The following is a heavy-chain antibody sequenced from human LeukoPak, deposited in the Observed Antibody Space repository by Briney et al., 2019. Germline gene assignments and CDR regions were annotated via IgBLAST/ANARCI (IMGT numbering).Heavy chain of an antibody. CDR1: GFIFSSYS. D-gene: IGHD5-12*01. J-gene: IGHJ3*02. Sequence: KPGGSLRLSCAASGFIFSSYSMNWVRQAPGKGLEWVSYINDNSDNILYADSVKGRFTISRDNAKNSVYLQMNSLRVEDTAVYYCVRDYIWAFDIWGQGTMVTVYS. CDR2: INDNSDNI. CDR3: VRDYIWAFDI. V-gene: IGHV3-21*01.